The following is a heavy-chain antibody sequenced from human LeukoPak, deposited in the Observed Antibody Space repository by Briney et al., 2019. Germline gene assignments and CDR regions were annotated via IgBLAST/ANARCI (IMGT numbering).Heavy chain of an antibody. J-gene: IGHJ4*02. D-gene: IGHD2/OR15-2a*01. CDR2: IKQDGSEK. Sequence: GGSLRLSCEASGFSFSGYWMTWVRQAPGKGLEWVANIKQDGSEKYYVDSVKGRFTISRDNSKNTLYLQMNSLRAEDTAVYYCAREEKFYGYLDYWGQGTLVTVSS. CDR1: GFSFSGYW. V-gene: IGHV3-7*01. CDR3: AREEKFYGYLDY.